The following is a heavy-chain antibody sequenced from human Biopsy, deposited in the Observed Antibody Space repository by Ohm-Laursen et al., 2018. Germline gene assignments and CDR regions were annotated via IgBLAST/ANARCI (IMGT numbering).Heavy chain of an antibody. V-gene: IGHV1-18*04. Sequence: SSVKVSCKASDYTFYSYGITWVRQAPGQGLEWMGWITADEKNSAPKFQGRVTMTTDMSTSTAYMELRGLKSDDTAVYYCARVFGGAYYSYAFDIWGQGALVIVSS. CDR2: ITADEK. CDR3: ARVFGGAYYSYAFDI. J-gene: IGHJ3*02. D-gene: IGHD1-26*01. CDR1: DYTFYSYG.